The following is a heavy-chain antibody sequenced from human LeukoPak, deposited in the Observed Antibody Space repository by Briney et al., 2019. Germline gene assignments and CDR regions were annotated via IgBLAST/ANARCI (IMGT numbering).Heavy chain of an antibody. Sequence: GGSLRLSCAASGFTFSSYEMNWVRQAPGKGLEWVSYISSGGRTIYYANSVKGRFTISRDNAKNSLWLQMNSLRAEDTAVYYCTRKYYYDSSSYFAFDIWGQGTMVTVSS. D-gene: IGHD3-22*01. J-gene: IGHJ3*02. CDR1: GFTFSSYE. CDR3: TRKYYYDSSSYFAFDI. V-gene: IGHV3-48*03. CDR2: ISSGGRTI.